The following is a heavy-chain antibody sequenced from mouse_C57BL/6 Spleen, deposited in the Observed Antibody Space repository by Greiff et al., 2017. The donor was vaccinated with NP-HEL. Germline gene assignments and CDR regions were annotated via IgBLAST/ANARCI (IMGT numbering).Heavy chain of an antibody. CDR1: GYTFTSYW. V-gene: IGHV1-50*01. J-gene: IGHJ1*03. CDR3: ARGYGRSPWYFDV. Sequence: QVQLQQPGAELVKPGASVKLSCKASGYTFTSYWMQWVKQRPGQGLEWIGEIDPSDSYTNYNQKFKGKATLTVDTSSSTAYMQLSSLTSEDSAVYYCARGYGRSPWYFDVWGTGTTVTVSS. D-gene: IGHD1-1*01. CDR2: IDPSDSYT.